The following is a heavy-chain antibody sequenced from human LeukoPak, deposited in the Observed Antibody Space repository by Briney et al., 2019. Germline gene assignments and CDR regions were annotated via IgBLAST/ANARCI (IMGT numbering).Heavy chain of an antibody. CDR1: GFTFSSYS. CDR2: ISSSSSYI. CDR3: ASSVADVDTAVAEDY. V-gene: IGHV3-21*01. D-gene: IGHD5-18*01. Sequence: GGSLRLSCAASGFTFSSYSMNWVRQAPGKGLEWVSSISSSSSYIYYADSVKGRFTISRDNAKNSLYLQMNSLRAEDTAVYYCASSVADVDTAVAEDYWGQGTLVTVSS. J-gene: IGHJ4*02.